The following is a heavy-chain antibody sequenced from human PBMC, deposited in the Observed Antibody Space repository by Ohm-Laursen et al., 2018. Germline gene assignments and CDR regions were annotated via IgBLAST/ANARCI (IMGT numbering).Heavy chain of an antibody. CDR3: AKRNDFWSGYYDRRVY. D-gene: IGHD3-3*01. CDR1: GFTFSA. V-gene: IGHV3-23*01. Sequence: SLRLSCAASGFTFSAMSWVRQAPGKGLEWVSAISGSGGSTYYADSVKGRFTISRDNSKNTLYLQMNSLRAEDTAVYYCAKRNDFWSGYYDRRVYWGQGTLVTVSS. J-gene: IGHJ4*02. CDR2: ISGSGGST.